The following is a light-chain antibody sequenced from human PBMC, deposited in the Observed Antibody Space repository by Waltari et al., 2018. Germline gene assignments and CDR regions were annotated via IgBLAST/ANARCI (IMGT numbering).Light chain of an antibody. Sequence: DIQLTQSPSSLSASVGDRFTITCWASQDSYIDLAWYQQKPGKVPKLLIYGASTMHSGVPSRFSGSGSGTYFTLTISSLQPEDFATYYCQKYNDVPQPFGEGTKVEMK. CDR2: GAS. CDR3: QKYNDVPQP. J-gene: IGKJ4*01. V-gene: IGKV1-27*01. CDR1: QDSYID.